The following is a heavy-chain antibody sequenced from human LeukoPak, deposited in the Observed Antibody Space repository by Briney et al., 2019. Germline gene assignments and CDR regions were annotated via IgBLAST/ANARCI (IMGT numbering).Heavy chain of an antibody. CDR3: AHYDSSSYHAFDI. CDR2: INSDGSSR. J-gene: IGHJ3*02. D-gene: IGHD3-22*01. Sequence: GGSLRLSCAASRFTFSSYWMHWVRQAPGKGLVWVSRINSDGSSRSYADSVKGRFTISRDNAKNTLYLQMNSLRAEDTAVYYCAHYDSSSYHAFDIWGQGTMVTVSS. V-gene: IGHV3-74*01. CDR1: RFTFSSYW.